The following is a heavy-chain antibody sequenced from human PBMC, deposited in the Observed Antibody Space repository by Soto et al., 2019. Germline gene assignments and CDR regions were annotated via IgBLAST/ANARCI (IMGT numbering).Heavy chain of an antibody. Sequence: ASVKVSCKASGYTFTSYGISWVRQAPGQGLEWMGWISAYNGNTNYAQKLQGRVTMTTDTSTNTAYMELRSLRSDDTAVYYCARGGITGTTGYYYYYGMDVWGQGTTVTVSS. CDR1: GYTFTSYG. D-gene: IGHD1-7*01. CDR2: ISAYNGNT. CDR3: ARGGITGTTGYYYYYGMDV. J-gene: IGHJ6*02. V-gene: IGHV1-18*01.